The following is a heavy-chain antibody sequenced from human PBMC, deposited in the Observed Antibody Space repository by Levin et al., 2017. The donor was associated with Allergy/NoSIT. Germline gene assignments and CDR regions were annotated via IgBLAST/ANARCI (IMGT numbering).Heavy chain of an antibody. J-gene: IGHJ5*02. CDR2: IYPGDSDT. Sequence: GGSLRLSCKGSGYSFTSYWIGWVRQMPGKGLEWMGIIYPGDSDTRYSPSFQGQVTISADKSISTAYLQWSSLKASDTAMYYCARQVVCSSTSCYENWFDPWGQGTLVTVSS. D-gene: IGHD2-2*01. V-gene: IGHV5-51*01. CDR3: ARQVVCSSTSCYENWFDP. CDR1: GYSFTSYW.